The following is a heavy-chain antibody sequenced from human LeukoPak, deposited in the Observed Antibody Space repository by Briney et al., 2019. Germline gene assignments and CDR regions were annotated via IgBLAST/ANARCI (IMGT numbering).Heavy chain of an antibody. Sequence: SEILSLTCTVSGGSISSYYWSWIRQPPGKGLEWIGYIYSSGSTNYNPSLKSRVTISVDTSKNRFSLKLTSVTAADTAVYYCARAYYYGSGSYGLDYWGQGTLVTVSS. V-gene: IGHV4-59*01. D-gene: IGHD3-10*01. CDR3: ARAYYYGSGSYGLDY. CDR1: GGSISSYY. CDR2: IYSSGST. J-gene: IGHJ4*02.